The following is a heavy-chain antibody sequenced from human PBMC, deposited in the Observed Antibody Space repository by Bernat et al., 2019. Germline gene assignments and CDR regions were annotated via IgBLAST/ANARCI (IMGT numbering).Heavy chain of an antibody. V-gene: IGHV4-34*01. CDR3: ARHPAVAGNLFDY. D-gene: IGHD6-19*01. CDR1: GGSFSGYY. Sequence: QVQLQQWGAGLLKPSETLSLTCAVYGGSFSGYYWSWIRQPPGKGLEWIGEINHSGSTNYNPSLKSRVTISVDTSKNQFSLKLSSVTAADTAVYYCARHPAVAGNLFDYWGQGTLVTVSS. CDR2: INHSGST. J-gene: IGHJ4*02.